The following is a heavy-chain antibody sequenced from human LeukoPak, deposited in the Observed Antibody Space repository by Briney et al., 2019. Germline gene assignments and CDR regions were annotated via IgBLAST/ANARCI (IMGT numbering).Heavy chain of an antibody. CDR3: ARVVTDLYGDYPYYYYGMDV. Sequence: PGGSLRLSCAASGFTFSSYSMNWVRQAPGKGLEWVSYISSSSSTIYYADSVKGRFTISRDNAKNSLYLQMNSLRAEDTAVYYCARVVTDLYGDYPYYYYGMDVWGQGTTVTVSS. V-gene: IGHV3-48*04. CDR2: ISSSSSTI. CDR1: GFTFSSYS. D-gene: IGHD4-17*01. J-gene: IGHJ6*02.